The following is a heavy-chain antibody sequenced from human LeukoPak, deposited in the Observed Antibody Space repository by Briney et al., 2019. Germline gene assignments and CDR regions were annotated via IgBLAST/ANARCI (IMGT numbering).Heavy chain of an antibody. V-gene: IGHV3-48*04. J-gene: IGHJ4*02. CDR3: ARGGIAAPMNY. CDR2: ISSSSSTI. Sequence: GGSLRLSCAASGFTFSSYSMDWVRQAPGKGLEWVSYISSSSSTIYYADSVKGRFTISRDNAKNSLYLQMNSLRAEDTAVYYCARGGIAAPMNYWGQGTLVTVSS. D-gene: IGHD6-13*01. CDR1: GFTFSSYS.